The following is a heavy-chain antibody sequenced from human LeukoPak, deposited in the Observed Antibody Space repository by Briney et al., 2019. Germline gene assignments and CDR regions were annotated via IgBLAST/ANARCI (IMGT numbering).Heavy chain of an antibody. CDR3: AKDRIAAPGGGYFDY. CDR2: ISGSGGST. Sequence: GGSLRLSCAASGFTFGSYAMSWVRQAPGKGLEWVSAISGSGGSTYYADSVKGRFTISRDNSKNTLYLQMNSLRAEDTAVYYCAKDRIAAPGGGYFDYWGQGTLVTVSS. CDR1: GFTFGSYA. J-gene: IGHJ4*02. V-gene: IGHV3-23*01. D-gene: IGHD6-13*01.